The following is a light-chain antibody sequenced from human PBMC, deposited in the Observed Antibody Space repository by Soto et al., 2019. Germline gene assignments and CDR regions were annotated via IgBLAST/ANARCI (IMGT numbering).Light chain of an antibody. J-gene: IGKJ1*01. V-gene: IGKV3-20*01. Sequence: EIALTQSPGTLSLTPGERATLSCRASQTITSSYLAWYQQKPGQAPRLLIYGASSRATGIPDRFSGSGSGTDFTLTISRLESEDFAVYYCQQYGSPLRMFGQGTKVEIK. CDR3: QQYGSPLRM. CDR2: GAS. CDR1: QTITSSY.